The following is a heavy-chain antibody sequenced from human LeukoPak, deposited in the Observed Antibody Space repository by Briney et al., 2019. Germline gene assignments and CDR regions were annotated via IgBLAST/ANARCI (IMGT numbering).Heavy chain of an antibody. Sequence: GGSLRLSCAASGFTFSSYSMNWVRQAPGKGLEWVSSISSSSSYIYYADSVKGRFTISRDNAKNSLYLQMNSLRAEDTAVYYCARDRLTYCSGGSCYSGKDYWGQGTLVTVSP. CDR1: GFTFSSYS. J-gene: IGHJ4*02. CDR3: ARDRLTYCSGGSCYSGKDY. CDR2: ISSSSSYI. D-gene: IGHD2-15*01. V-gene: IGHV3-21*01.